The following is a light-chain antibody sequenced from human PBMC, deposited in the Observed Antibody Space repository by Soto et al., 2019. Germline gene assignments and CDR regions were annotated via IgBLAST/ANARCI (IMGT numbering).Light chain of an antibody. J-gene: IGKJ5*01. CDR3: QQLNSYPIT. CDR1: QSVSGSF. V-gene: IGKV3-20*01. CDR2: GAS. Sequence: DIVLTQSPGTLSLSPGERGTLSCRASQSVSGSFLAWYQQKPGQAPRLLMSGASSRASGVPVRFSGSGSGTDFTLTISSLQPEDFATYYCQQLNSYPITFGQGTRLEI.